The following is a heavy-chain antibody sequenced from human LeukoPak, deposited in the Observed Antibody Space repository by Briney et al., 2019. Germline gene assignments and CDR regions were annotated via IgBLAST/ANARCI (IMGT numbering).Heavy chain of an antibody. CDR3: ARFTVVTPYYFDF. J-gene: IGHJ4*02. D-gene: IGHD4-23*01. V-gene: IGHV7-4-1*02. CDR2: INTNTGNP. CDR1: GYTFTRYA. Sequence: ASVKVSCKASGYTFTRYAMNWVRQAPGQGLEWMGWINTNTGNPTYAQVFTGRFVFSLDTSVSAAYLQISSLEAEDTAVYYCARFTVVTPYYFDFWGQGTLVTVSS.